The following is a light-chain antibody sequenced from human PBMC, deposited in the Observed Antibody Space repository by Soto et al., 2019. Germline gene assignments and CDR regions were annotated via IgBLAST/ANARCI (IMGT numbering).Light chain of an antibody. CDR1: QSIITY. CDR3: QQTYSTPT. CDR2: SAS. V-gene: IGKV1-39*01. J-gene: IGKJ1*01. Sequence: DIQMTQSPSSLSASLGDRITLTCRASQSIITYLNWYQQKPGKAPKLLIYSASTLQSGVPSRFSGSGSGTHFTLTINSLQPEDFASYYCQQTYSTPTFGHGTKV.